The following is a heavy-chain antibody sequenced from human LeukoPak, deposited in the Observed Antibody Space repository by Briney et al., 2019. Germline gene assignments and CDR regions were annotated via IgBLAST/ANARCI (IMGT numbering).Heavy chain of an antibody. Sequence: PGGSLRLSCGASGFTVTSTYMSWVRQAPGKGLEWISIVYTAGSTYYADSVKGRFTISRDNSRNTMSLQMSSLKPEDTAVYYCATSFPPVKIFRHWGQRTLVAVSS. CDR2: VYTAGST. CDR1: GFTVTSTY. CDR3: ATSFPPVKIFRH. D-gene: IGHD2/OR15-2a*01. J-gene: IGHJ1*01. V-gene: IGHV3-66*02.